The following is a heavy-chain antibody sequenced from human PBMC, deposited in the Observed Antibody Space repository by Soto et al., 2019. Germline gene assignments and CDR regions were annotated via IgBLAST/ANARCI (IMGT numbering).Heavy chain of an antibody. J-gene: IGHJ6*02. D-gene: IGHD2-2*01. CDR3: ARGGYHKETGQYYYGMDV. CDR2: MSPNSGNT. Sequence: QVQLVQSGAEVKKPGASVKVSCKASGYTFTSYDINWVRQATGQGPEWMGWMSPNSGNTGYAQKFQGRVTLTRNTYISTAYMELSSLRSEDTAVYYCARGGYHKETGQYYYGMDVWGQGTTVTVSS. CDR1: GYTFTSYD. V-gene: IGHV1-8*01.